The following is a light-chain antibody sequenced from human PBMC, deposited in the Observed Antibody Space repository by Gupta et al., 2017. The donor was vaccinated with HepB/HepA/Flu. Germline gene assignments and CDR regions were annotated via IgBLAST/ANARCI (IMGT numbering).Light chain of an antibody. CDR3: QSADNIGSNLV. V-gene: IGLV3-25*03. CDR2: KDS. CDR1: TLPKQF. J-gene: IGLJ3*02. Sequence: SYALTQPPSVSVSPGQTARIICSGDTLPKQFAYWYQQKAGQAPVLVIHKDSKRPSGIPERFSGSSSGTTVTFTISGVQAEDEADYYCQSADNIGSNLVFGGGTKLTVL.